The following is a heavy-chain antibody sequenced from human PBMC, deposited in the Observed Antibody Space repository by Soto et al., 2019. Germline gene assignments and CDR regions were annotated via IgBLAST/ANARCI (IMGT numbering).Heavy chain of an antibody. Sequence: NPSETLSLTCTISGGSISVYYWSRIRQPPGQALEWIGYIYDSGSPYYNPSLRSRVIISADTSKNQISLKLTSATAADTAVYYCARGVGSSPPRYWGRGTLVTVSS. D-gene: IGHD1-26*01. CDR1: GGSISVYY. V-gene: IGHV4-59*01. J-gene: IGHJ4*02. CDR2: IYDSGSP. CDR3: ARGVGSSPPRY.